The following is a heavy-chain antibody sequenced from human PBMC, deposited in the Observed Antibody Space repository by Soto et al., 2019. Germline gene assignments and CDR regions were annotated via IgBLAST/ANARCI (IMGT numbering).Heavy chain of an antibody. J-gene: IGHJ4*02. CDR3: ASGGVAGSGTFDNDC. CDR2: INNDGSST. D-gene: IGHD3-10*01. CDR1: GFTFSSYW. Sequence: EVQLVESGGGLVQPGGSLRLSCAASGFTFSSYWMHWVRQAPGKGLVWVSRINNDGSSTSYADSVKGRLTISRDNAKNSLYLQVNSLRAEDTAVFYCASGGVAGSGTFDNDCWGRGTLVSVSS. V-gene: IGHV3-74*01.